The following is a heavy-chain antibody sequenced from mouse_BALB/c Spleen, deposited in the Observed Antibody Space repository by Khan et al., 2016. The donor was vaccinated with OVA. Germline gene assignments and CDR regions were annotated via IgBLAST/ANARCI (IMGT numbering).Heavy chain of an antibody. V-gene: IGHV9-3-1*01. CDR2: INTYTGEP. J-gene: IGHJ2*01. CDR1: GYTFTNYV. Sequence: LVESGPELKKPGETVKISCKASGYTFTNYVMNWVKQSPGKGLKWMGWINTYTGEPTYDDDFKGRFAFSLETSASTAFLQINSLKNEDTATYFCARFHGGYWGQGTTLTVSS. CDR3: ARFHGGY.